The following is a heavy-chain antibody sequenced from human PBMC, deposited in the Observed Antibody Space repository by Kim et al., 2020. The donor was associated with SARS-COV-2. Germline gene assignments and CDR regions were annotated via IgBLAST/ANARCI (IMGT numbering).Heavy chain of an antibody. V-gene: IGHV1-2*06. Sequence: ASVKVSCKASGYFFIGHHIYWVRQAPGQGLEWMGRINPNNGGTNYAQKFQGRVTITKDTSITTAYMEVTSLTSDDTAVYYCARGGGSGWNRWCDTWGQGTLVTVSS. CDR2: INPNNGGT. D-gene: IGHD2-15*01. CDR1: GYFFIGHH. CDR3: ARGGGSGWNRWCDT. J-gene: IGHJ5*02.